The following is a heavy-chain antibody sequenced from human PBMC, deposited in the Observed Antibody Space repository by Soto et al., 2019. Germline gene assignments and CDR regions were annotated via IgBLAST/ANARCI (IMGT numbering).Heavy chain of an antibody. CDR3: SRLGGCCSGGSCYYYYGMDV. V-gene: IGHV5-10-1*01. CDR1: GYSFTSYL. J-gene: IGHJ6*02. CDR2: IDPSDSYT. D-gene: IGHD2-15*01. Sequence: GESLKISCKGSGYSFTSYLISWVRQMPVKGLEWMGRIDPSDSYTNYSPSFQGHVTISADKSISTAYLQWSSLKASDTAMYYCSRLGGCCSGGSCYYYYGMDVCGQGNRFTVSS.